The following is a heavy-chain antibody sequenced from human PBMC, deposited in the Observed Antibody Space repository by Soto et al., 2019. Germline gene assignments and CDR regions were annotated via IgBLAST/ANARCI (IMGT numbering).Heavy chain of an antibody. J-gene: IGHJ4*02. Sequence: PSETLSLTCTVSGGSVSSGSYYWSWVRQPPGKGLEWIGYIYYSGSTNYNPSLKSRVSISVDTSKNQFSLKLSSVAAADTAVYYCGRVVYYYDNSGYFDYWGQGALVTAPQ. CDR1: GGSVSSGSYY. V-gene: IGHV4-61*01. D-gene: IGHD3-22*01. CDR3: GRVVYYYDNSGYFDY. CDR2: IYYSGST.